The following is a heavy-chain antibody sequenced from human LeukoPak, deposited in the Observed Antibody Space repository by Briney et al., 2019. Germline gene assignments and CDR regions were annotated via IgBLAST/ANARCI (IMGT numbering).Heavy chain of an antibody. V-gene: IGHV4-38-2*02. CDR1: GYSIISDYF. CDR2: IFHSGDV. Sequence: SETLSLTCIVSGYSIISDYFWGWVRQPPGKGPEWIGSIFHSGDVYYNPSLTSRVTLSVDPSNNRFSLKVTSVTAADTAIYYCARVVASTSIDFWGQGTLVTVSS. D-gene: IGHD2-15*01. J-gene: IGHJ4*02. CDR3: ARVVASTSIDF.